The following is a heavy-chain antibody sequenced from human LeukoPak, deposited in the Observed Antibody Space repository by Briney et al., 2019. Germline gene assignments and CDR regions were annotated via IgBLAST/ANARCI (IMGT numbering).Heavy chain of an antibody. V-gene: IGHV4-59*01. Sequence: SETLSLTCTVSGGSISSYYWSWIRQPPGKGLEWIGYIYYSGSTNYNPSLKSRVTISVDTSKNQFSLKLSSVTAADTAVHYCASTSSSWYNYYYYYMDVWGKGTTVTVSS. CDR2: IYYSGST. D-gene: IGHD6-13*01. J-gene: IGHJ6*03. CDR1: GGSISSYY. CDR3: ASTSSSWYNYYYYYMDV.